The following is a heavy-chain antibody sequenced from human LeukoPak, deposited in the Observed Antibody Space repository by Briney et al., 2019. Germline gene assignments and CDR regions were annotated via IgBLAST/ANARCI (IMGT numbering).Heavy chain of an antibody. CDR2: IHTDQTIQ. CDR3: GYYNSGSYSTPDS. J-gene: IGHJ5*01. V-gene: IGHV3-30*02. Sequence: GGSLRLSCAASEFTFSSYGMHWVRQAPGKGLEWVAYIHTDQTIQYYADSVKGRFTISRDNSKNTLYLQMKTLRSEDTAVYYCGYYNSGSYSTPDSWGQGTQVTVSS. D-gene: IGHD3-10*01. CDR1: EFTFSSYG.